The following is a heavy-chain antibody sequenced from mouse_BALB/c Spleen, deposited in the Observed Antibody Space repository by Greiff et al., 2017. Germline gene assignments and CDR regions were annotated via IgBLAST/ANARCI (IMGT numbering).Heavy chain of an antibody. CDR2: ILPGSGST. J-gene: IGHJ2*01. V-gene: IGHV1-9*01. Sequence: VQLVESGAELMKPGASVKISCKATGYTFSSYWIEWVKQRPGHGLEWIGEILPGSGSTNYNEKFKGKATFTADTSSNTAYMQLSSLTSEDSAVYYCARGGVRPYYFDYWGQGTTLTVSS. CDR1: GYTFSSYW. D-gene: IGHD2-14*01. CDR3: ARGGVRPYYFDY.